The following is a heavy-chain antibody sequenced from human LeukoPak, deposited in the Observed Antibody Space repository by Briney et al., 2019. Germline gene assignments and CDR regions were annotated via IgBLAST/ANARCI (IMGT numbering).Heavy chain of an antibody. D-gene: IGHD2-2*02. CDR2: IDPNGGRA. J-gene: IGHJ4*02. CDR1: GYTFTNYY. V-gene: IGHV1-46*01. CDR3: ARELPYTFYFDY. Sequence: ASVKVSCKASGYTFTNYYVHWLRQAPGQGLGWMGEIDPNGGRAGYPQDFQGRVTMTRDTSTTTVYMELNSLRSEDTAVYYCARELPYTFYFDYWGQGTLVTVSS.